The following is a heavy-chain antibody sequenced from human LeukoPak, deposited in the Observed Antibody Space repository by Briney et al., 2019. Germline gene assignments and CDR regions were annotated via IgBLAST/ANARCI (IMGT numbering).Heavy chain of an antibody. CDR2: VNHSGTT. J-gene: IGHJ6*03. V-gene: IGHV4-34*01. CDR1: GGSFSASY. D-gene: IGHD5-18*01. CDR3: ASRLWSSPNYNYYMAA. Sequence: SETLSLTCAVYGGSFSASYWSWIRQSLGKGPEWIGEVNHSGTTNYNPSLKSRVTVSVDTSMNQFSLNLRSVTAADTAVYYCASRLWSSPNYNYYMAAWGQATPVTVSS.